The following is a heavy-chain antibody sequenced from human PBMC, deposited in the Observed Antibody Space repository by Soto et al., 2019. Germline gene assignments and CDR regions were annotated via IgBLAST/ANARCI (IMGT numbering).Heavy chain of an antibody. Sequence: EVQLVESRGGLVQPGGSLRLSCAVSGFSVSSTFMNWVRQATGKGLEWVAVIHSGGNTFYGDSVKGRFTISRDNSKNMVYLQMTSLRGDDTAVYFCARALVTTPPRTFDYWGQGTLVTVSS. V-gene: IGHV3-66*01. J-gene: IGHJ4*02. CDR2: IHSGGNT. CDR3: ARALVTTPPRTFDY. D-gene: IGHD2-21*02. CDR1: GFSVSSTF.